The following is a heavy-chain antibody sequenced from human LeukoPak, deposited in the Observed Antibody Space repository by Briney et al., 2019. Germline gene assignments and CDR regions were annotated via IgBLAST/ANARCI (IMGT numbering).Heavy chain of an antibody. V-gene: IGHV3-23*01. J-gene: IGHJ4*02. CDR3: AKYGVGETYFGDY. CDR2: LSGLGYRT. CDR1: GFTFSSYG. D-gene: IGHD1-26*01. Sequence: GGSLRLSCAASGFTFSSYGMHWVRQGPGKGLEWVSGLSGLGYRTHYADSVRGRFIISRDNSKNSLFLQMNSLRVEDTAVYYCAKYGVGETYFGDYWGQGALVIVSS.